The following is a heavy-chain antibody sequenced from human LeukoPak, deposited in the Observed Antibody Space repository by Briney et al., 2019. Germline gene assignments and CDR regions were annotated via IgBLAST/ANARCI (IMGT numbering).Heavy chain of an antibody. CDR3: ARDLAYGDDGL. Sequence: GGSLRLSCAASGFTLSNYSMNWVRQAPGKGLEWVAFISSSSSYIFYADSLKGRFTISRDNAKNSLYLQMNSLRADDTAVYYCARDLAYGDDGLWGQGTLVTVTS. D-gene: IGHD4-17*01. CDR1: GFTLSNYS. CDR2: ISSSSSYI. J-gene: IGHJ4*02. V-gene: IGHV3-21*01.